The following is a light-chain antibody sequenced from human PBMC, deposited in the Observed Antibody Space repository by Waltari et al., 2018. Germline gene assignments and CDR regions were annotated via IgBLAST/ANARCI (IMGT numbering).Light chain of an antibody. J-gene: IGKJ5*01. Sequence: CRASQSVNRYLAWYQHKPGQAPRLLIYDASNRATGIPARSSGSGSGTDFTLTISSLEPEDFAVYYCQQRANWPPVTFGQGTRLEIK. CDR2: DAS. CDR1: QSVNRY. CDR3: QQRANWPPVT. V-gene: IGKV3-11*01.